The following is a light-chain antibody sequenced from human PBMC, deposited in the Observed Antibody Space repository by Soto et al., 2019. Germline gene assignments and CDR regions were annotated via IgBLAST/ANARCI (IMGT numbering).Light chain of an antibody. V-gene: IGKV3-15*01. CDR1: QSVSSN. CDR2: DAS. Sequence: DIVMTQSPGTLSVSPGERATLSCRASQSVSSNLAWYQQKPGQAPRLLIYDASTRATGIPARFSGSGSGTDFTISIRSLQSEDFAVYFCQQYNTWPPYTFGQGTKLEI. J-gene: IGKJ2*01. CDR3: QQYNTWPPYT.